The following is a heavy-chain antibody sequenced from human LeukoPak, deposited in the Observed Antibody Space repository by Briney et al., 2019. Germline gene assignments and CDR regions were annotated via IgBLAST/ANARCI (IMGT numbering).Heavy chain of an antibody. D-gene: IGHD3-22*01. V-gene: IGHV3-23*01. CDR1: GFTFSSYA. Sequence: GGSLRLSCVVSGFTFSSYAMSWVRQAPGKGLEWVSSISGSGGSTFYADSVKGRFTISRDNAKNTLYLQMNSLRAEDTAVYYCARDWNYYDSSGYYYVDAFDIWGQGTMVTVSS. CDR3: ARDWNYYDSSGYYYVDAFDI. J-gene: IGHJ3*02. CDR2: ISGSGGST.